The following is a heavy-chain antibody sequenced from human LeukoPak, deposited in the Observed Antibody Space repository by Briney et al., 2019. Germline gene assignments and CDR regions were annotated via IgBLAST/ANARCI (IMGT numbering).Heavy chain of an antibody. CDR3: AKGDGIGKQPRAYYFDN. D-gene: IGHD5-24*01. Sequence: PGGSLRLSCAASGFIFSRHAMSWVRQAPGKGLEWVCTTGISSVNTLCADSVNGRFTIFRDNSKNTLDLQMNNLRVDDTAVYYCAKGDGIGKQPRAYYFDNWGQGTLVTVSS. V-gene: IGHV3-23*01. CDR1: GFIFSRHA. J-gene: IGHJ4*02. CDR2: TGISSVNT.